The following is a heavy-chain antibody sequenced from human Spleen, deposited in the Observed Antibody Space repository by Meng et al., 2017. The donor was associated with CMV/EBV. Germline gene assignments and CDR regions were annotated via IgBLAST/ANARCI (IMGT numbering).Heavy chain of an antibody. CDR1: GFTFNNYD. J-gene: IGHJ4*02. V-gene: IGHV3-48*04. Sequence: GSLRLSCVTSGFTFNNYDMNWVRQAPGKGLEWISYIQGSSGIKAYADSVKGRFTISRDSAKNTLYLQLSALRAEDTAMYYCARDNSAFFDYWGQGTLVTVSS. D-gene: IGHD4-11*01. CDR3: ARDNSAFFDY. CDR2: IQGSSGIK.